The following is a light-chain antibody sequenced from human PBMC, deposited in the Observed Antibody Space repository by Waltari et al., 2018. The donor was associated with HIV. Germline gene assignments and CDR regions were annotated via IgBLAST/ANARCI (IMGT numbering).Light chain of an antibody. CDR1: QSVSSN. V-gene: IGKV3-15*01. J-gene: IGKJ2*01. CDR2: GAS. Sequence: ERVMTQSPATLSVSPGERATLSCRASQSVSSNLAWYQHKPGQAPRLLISGASTRATGVPSRCSGSRSGTDFTLTISSLQSEDFAVYDCQQYDNWPYTFGQGTKLDIK. CDR3: QQYDNWPYT.